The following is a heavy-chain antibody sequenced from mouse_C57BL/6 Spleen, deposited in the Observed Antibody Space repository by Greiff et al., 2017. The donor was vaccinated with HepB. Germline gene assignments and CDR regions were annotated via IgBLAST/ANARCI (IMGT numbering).Heavy chain of an antibody. CDR1: GYTFTSYW. V-gene: IGHV1-59*01. CDR2: IDPSDSYT. CDR3: ARSLDYEYYYAMDY. Sequence: QVQLQQSGAELVRPGTSVKLSCKASGYTFTSYWMHWVKQRPGQGLEWIGVIDPSDSYTNYNQKFKGKATLTVDTSSSTAYMQLSSLTSEDSAVYYCARSLDYEYYYAMDYWGQGTSVTVSS. D-gene: IGHD2-4*01. J-gene: IGHJ4*01.